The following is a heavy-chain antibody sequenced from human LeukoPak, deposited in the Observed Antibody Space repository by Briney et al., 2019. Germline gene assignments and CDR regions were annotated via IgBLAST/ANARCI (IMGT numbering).Heavy chain of an antibody. Sequence: PSETLSLTCTVSGDSVSSGYYWGWIRQPPGKGLEWIANIYQSGNTYYNPSLKSRVTISVDTSKNQFSLRLPSVTAADTAVYYCARGLRGDNFDYWGQGTLVTVSS. CDR2: IYQSGNT. V-gene: IGHV4-38-2*02. J-gene: IGHJ4*02. CDR3: ARGLRGDNFDY. D-gene: IGHD7-27*01. CDR1: GDSVSSGYY.